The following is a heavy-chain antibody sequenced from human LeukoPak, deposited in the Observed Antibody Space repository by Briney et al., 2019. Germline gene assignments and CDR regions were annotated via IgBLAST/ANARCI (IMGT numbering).Heavy chain of an antibody. V-gene: IGHV3-23*01. CDR1: GFTFSSYA. D-gene: IGHD3-22*01. Sequence: PGGSLILSCAASGFTFSSYAMSWVRQAPGKGLEWVSGNSGGGGGTYYADSVKGRFTISRDNSKNTLYLQMNSLRAEDTAVYHCAGSPPNYDTSGYYKYYFDYWGQGTLVTVSS. CDR3: AGSPPNYDTSGYYKYYFDY. CDR2: NSGGGGGT. J-gene: IGHJ4*02.